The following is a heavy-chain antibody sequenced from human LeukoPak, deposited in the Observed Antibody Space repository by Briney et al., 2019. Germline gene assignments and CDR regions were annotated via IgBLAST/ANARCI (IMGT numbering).Heavy chain of an antibody. CDR3: ARDMDTSGHFSWFDP. V-gene: IGHV3-30*03. D-gene: IGHD3-22*01. CDR1: GFTFSSYV. J-gene: IGHJ5*02. CDR2: IATDGSLA. Sequence: GGSVRLSCAASGFTFSSYVMHWIRQAPGKGLEWLAGIATDGSLAYYADSVKGRFTLSRDNSKNTLYLQMDSLRTEDTAVYYCARDMDTSGHFSWFDPWGEEARLTVSS.